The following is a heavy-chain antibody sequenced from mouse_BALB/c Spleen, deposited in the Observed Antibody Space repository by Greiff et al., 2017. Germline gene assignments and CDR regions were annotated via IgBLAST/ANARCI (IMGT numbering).Heavy chain of an antibody. CDR2: IDPSDSYT. V-gene: IGHV1-69*02. J-gene: IGHJ2*01. D-gene: IGHD2-10*02. CDR1: GYTFTSYW. Sequence: VQLQQPGAELVKPGASVKLSCKASGYTFTSYWMHWVKQRPGQGLEWIGEIDPSDSYTNYNQKFKGKATLTVDKSSSTAYMQLSSLTSEDSAVYYCARGRYGNYFDYWGQGTTLTVSS. CDR3: ARGRYGNYFDY.